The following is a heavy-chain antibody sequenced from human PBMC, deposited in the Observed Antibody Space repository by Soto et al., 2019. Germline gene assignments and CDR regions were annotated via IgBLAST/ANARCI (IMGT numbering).Heavy chain of an antibody. CDR3: ARGPISGSYVYYYYGMDV. CDR1: GGTFSSYA. V-gene: IGHV1-69*13. D-gene: IGHD1-26*01. Sequence: GASVKVSCKASGGTFSSYAISWVRQAPGQGLEWMGGIIPIFGTANYAQKFQGRVTITADESTSTAYMELSSLRSEDTAVYYCARGPISGSYVYYYYGMDVWGQGTTVTVSS. CDR2: IIPIFGTA. J-gene: IGHJ6*02.